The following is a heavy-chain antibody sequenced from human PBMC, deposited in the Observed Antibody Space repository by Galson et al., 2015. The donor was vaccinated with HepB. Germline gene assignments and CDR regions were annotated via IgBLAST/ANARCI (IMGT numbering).Heavy chain of an antibody. D-gene: IGHD3-3*01. CDR1: GYTFTGYY. V-gene: IGHV1-2*02. J-gene: IGHJ4*02. CDR3: ARSMIFGVVIWGGLDY. Sequence: SVKVSCKASGYTFTGYYMHWVRQAPGQGLEWMGWINPNSGGTNYAQKFQGRVTMTRDTSISTAYMELSRLRSDDTAVYYCARSMIFGVVIWGGLDYWGQGTQVTVSS. CDR2: INPNSGGT.